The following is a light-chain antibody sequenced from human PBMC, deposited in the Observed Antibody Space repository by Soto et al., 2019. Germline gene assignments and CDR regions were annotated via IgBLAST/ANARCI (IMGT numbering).Light chain of an antibody. CDR3: HQSYSTPRT. Sequence: DIQMTQSPSTLSASVGDRVTITCRASQIISSWLAWYQQKPGKAPKLLIYDASSLETGVPSRFSGGRSGTDFTLTISSLQPEDFATHYCHQSYSTPRTFGQGTKVDIK. J-gene: IGKJ1*01. CDR2: DAS. V-gene: IGKV1-5*01. CDR1: QIISSW.